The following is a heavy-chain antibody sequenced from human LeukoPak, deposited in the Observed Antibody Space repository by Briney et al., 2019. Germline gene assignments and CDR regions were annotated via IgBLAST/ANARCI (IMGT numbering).Heavy chain of an antibody. CDR3: ARVRGSGSYNYYYYYMDV. J-gene: IGHJ6*03. D-gene: IGHD1-26*01. CDR2: ISGYNGNT. V-gene: IGHV1-18*01. CDR1: GYTFTNFG. Sequence: ASVKVSCKASGYTFTNFGLNWVRQAPGQGLEWMGWISGYNGNTNYAQKLLGRVTMTTDTSTSTAYMELSSLRSEDTAVYYCARVRGSGSYNYYYYYMDVWGKGTTVTVSS.